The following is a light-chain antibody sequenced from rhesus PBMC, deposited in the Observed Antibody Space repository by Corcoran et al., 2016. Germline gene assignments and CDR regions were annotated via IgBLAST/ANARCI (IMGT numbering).Light chain of an antibody. CDR3: QHSYRLPPWT. CDR1: ESGNNV. J-gene: IGKJ1*01. Sequence: DIQMTQSPSSLSASVGDRVTITCRASESGNNVLHWDQQTPGKAPNLLIYAASNLQSGVPSRFSGSGSGPDATFPISSLQPEVVATYSCQHSYRLPPWTFGQGTKVEIK. CDR2: AAS. V-gene: IGKV1-74*01.